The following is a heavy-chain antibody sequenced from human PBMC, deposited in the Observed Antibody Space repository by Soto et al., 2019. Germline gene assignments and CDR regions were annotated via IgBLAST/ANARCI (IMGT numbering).Heavy chain of an antibody. J-gene: IGHJ4*02. Sequence: GGPLRLSCAASGFTFSSYGMHWVRQAPGKGLEWVAVIWYDGSNKYYADSVKGRFTISRDNSKNTLYLQMNSLRAEDTAVYYCARMIVVVPAAMSGVDYWGQGTLVTVSS. CDR1: GFTFSSYG. CDR3: ARMIVVVPAAMSGVDY. CDR2: IWYDGSNK. V-gene: IGHV3-33*01. D-gene: IGHD2-2*01.